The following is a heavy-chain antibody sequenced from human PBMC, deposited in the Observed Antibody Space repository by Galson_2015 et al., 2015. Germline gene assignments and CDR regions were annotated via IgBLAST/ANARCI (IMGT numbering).Heavy chain of an antibody. V-gene: IGHV7-4-1*02. Sequence: SVKVSCKASGYTFTSFAMNWVRQAPGQGLEWMGWINTNTGNPTYAQGFTGRFVFSLDTSVSTTYLHISSLAPEDTAMYYCARAGAVAGIWYFDLWGRGTLVTVSS. D-gene: IGHD6-19*01. CDR3: ARAGAVAGIWYFDL. CDR2: INTNTGNP. J-gene: IGHJ2*01. CDR1: GYTFTSFA.